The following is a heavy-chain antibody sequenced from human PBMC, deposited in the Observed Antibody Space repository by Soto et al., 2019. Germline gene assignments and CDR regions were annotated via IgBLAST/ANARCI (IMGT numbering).Heavy chain of an antibody. J-gene: IGHJ4*02. Sequence: EVQLVESGGGLVQPGGSLRLSCAASGFTFSSNWMSWVRQAPGKGLEWVAYTKQDGSERHYVDCVEGRFTNSRDHDRNSRCLQLNRLRAEDTDVYSCARVVVSGYRGYALDYWGQGTLVTVSS. CDR1: GFTFSSNW. D-gene: IGHD5-12*01. CDR2: TKQDGSER. V-gene: IGHV3-7*01. CDR3: ARVVVSGYRGYALDY.